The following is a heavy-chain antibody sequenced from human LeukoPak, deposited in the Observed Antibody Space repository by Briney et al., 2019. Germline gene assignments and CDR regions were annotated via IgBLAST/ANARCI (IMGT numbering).Heavy chain of an antibody. CDR3: ARCEGVVGGSVVL. CDR1: VESLNIYF. CDR2: VGDSRRP. J-gene: IGHJ2*01. Sequence: SEPLSLTCTVSVESLNIYFGSGIRDAPGKGLEWFGEVGDSRRPTYHTSLKSRLPIPVETSKDQFSLNLYSGTAGDTAVYYFARCEGVVGGSVVLWGRGNLVTVAS. V-gene: IGHV4-34*01. D-gene: IGHD2-2*01.